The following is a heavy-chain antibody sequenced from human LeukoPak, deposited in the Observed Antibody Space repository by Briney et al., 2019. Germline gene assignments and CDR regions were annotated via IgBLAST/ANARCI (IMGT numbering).Heavy chain of an antibody. CDR1: GFTFSNYA. J-gene: IGHJ4*02. V-gene: IGHV3-23*01. D-gene: IGHD5-18*01. CDR3: AKDLVGDSYGSIDY. Sequence: GGSLRLSCAASGFTFSNYAMSWVRQAPGKGLEWVSAISGSADGTYYADSVKGRFTISRDNSKNTLYLQMNGLRAEDAAVYYCAKDLVGDSYGSIDYWGQGTLVTVSS. CDR2: ISGSADGT.